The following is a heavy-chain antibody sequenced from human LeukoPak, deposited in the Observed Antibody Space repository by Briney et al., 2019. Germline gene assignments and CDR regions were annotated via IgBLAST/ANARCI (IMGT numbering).Heavy chain of an antibody. J-gene: IGHJ4*02. Sequence: SETLSLTCTVCGGSIRSYYWSWIRQPPGKGLEWIGHTYYSGSTNYNPSLKSRVTISIDTSKNQFSLRLSSVTAADTAVYYCARGAAGYSYGWGQGTLVTVSS. D-gene: IGHD5-18*01. V-gene: IGHV4-59*01. CDR1: GGSIRSYY. CDR2: TYYSGST. CDR3: ARGAAGYSYG.